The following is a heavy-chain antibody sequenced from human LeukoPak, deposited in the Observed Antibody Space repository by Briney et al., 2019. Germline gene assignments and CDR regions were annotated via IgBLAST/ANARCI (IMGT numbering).Heavy chain of an antibody. CDR2: IYYSGST. J-gene: IGHJ3*02. V-gene: IGHV4-30-4*07. CDR1: GGSISSGGYS. Sequence: SETLSLTCAVSGGSISSGGYSWSWIRQPPGKGLEWIGYIYYSGSTYYNPSLKSRVTISVDTSKNQFSLKLSSVTAADTAVYYCASESFDAFDIWGQGTMVTVSS. CDR3: ASESFDAFDI.